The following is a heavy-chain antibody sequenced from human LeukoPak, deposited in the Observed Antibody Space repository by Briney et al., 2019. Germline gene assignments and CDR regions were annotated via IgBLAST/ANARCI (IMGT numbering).Heavy chain of an antibody. CDR2: ISAYNGNT. CDR3: ARDSGSRRIAARGDY. CDR1: GYTFTSYG. J-gene: IGHJ4*02. V-gene: IGHV1-18*01. D-gene: IGHD6-13*01. Sequence: ASVKVSCKASGYTFTSYGISWVRQAPGQGLEWMGWISAYNGNTNYAQKLQGRVTMTTDTSTSTAYMELRSLRSDDTAVYYCARDSGSRRIAARGDYWGQGTLVTVSS.